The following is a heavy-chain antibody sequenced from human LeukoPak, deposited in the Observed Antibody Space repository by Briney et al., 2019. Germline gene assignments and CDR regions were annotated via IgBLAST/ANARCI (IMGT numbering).Heavy chain of an antibody. Sequence: PGGSLRLSCAASGFTFSSYEMNWVRQAPGKGLEWVSYISSSGSTIYYADSVKGRFTISRDNANNSLYLQMNSLRAEDTAGYYCARDVVEQQLDLDYWGQGTLVTVSS. CDR2: ISSSGSTI. D-gene: IGHD6-13*01. V-gene: IGHV3-48*03. J-gene: IGHJ4*02. CDR3: ARDVVEQQLDLDY. CDR1: GFTFSSYE.